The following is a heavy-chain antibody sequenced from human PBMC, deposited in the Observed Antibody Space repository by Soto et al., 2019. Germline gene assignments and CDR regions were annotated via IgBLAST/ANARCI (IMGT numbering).Heavy chain of an antibody. CDR3: AKDLPDIVATVHY. V-gene: IGHV3-30*18. CDR2: ISYDGSNK. Sequence: GGSLRLSCAASGFTFSSYGMHWVRQAPGKGLEWVAVISYDGSNKYYADSVKGRFTISRDNSKNTLYLQMNSLRAEDTAVYYCAKDLPDIVATVHYWGQGTLVTVSS. D-gene: IGHD5-12*01. CDR1: GFTFSSYG. J-gene: IGHJ4*02.